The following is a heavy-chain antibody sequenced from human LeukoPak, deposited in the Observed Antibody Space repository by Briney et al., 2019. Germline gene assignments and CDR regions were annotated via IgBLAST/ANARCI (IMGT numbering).Heavy chain of an antibody. J-gene: IGHJ1*01. D-gene: IGHD2-15*01. Sequence: ASVKVSCKASGYTFTSYYMHWVRQAPGQGLEWMGIINPSGGSTSYAQKFQGRVTMTRDTSTSTVYMELSSLRSEDTAVYYCARVRYCSGGSCYASEYFQHWGQGTLVTVSS. CDR1: GYTFTSYY. CDR3: ARVRYCSGGSCYASEYFQH. CDR2: INPSGGST. V-gene: IGHV1-46*01.